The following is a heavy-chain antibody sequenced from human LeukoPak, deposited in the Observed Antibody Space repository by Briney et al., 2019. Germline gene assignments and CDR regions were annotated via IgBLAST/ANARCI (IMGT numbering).Heavy chain of an antibody. V-gene: IGHV5-10-1*01. CDR3: ARHASSGWYGGDWFDP. J-gene: IGHJ5*02. D-gene: IGHD6-19*01. CDR2: IDPSDSYT. Sequence: GESLKISCKGSGYSFTSYWISWVRQMPGKGLEWMGRIDPSDSYTNYSPSFQGHVTISADKSISTASLQWSSLKASDTAMYYCARHASSGWYGGDWFDPWGQGTLVTVSS. CDR1: GYSFTSYW.